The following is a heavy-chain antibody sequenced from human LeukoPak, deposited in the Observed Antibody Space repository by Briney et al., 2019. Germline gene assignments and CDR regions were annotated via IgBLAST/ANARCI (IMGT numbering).Heavy chain of an antibody. V-gene: IGHV1-2*02. Sequence: ASVKVSCKASGYTFTGYYMHWVRQAPGQGLEWMGWINPNSGGTNYAQKFQGRVTMTRDTPISTAYMELSRLRSDDTAVYYCATGGLIVATSLDYWGQGTLVTVSS. J-gene: IGHJ4*02. CDR1: GYTFTGYY. D-gene: IGHD5-12*01. CDR3: ATGGLIVATSLDY. CDR2: INPNSGGT.